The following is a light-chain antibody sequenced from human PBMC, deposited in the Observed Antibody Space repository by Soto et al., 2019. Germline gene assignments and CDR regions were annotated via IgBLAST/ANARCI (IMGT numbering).Light chain of an antibody. Sequence: EIVMTQSPATLSVSPGGRATLSCRASQSVSSTLAWYQQKPGQAPRLLIYGASTRATGIPARFSGSGSGTEFNLTIRSLQSEDFAVYYCQEYNDWPQTFGQGTKVEIK. CDR3: QEYNDWPQT. CDR1: QSVSST. V-gene: IGKV3-15*01. J-gene: IGKJ1*01. CDR2: GAS.